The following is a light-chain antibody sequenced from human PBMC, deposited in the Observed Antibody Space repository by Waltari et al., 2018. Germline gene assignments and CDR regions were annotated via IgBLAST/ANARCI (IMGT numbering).Light chain of an antibody. J-gene: IGLJ2*01. Sequence: SYVLTQSPSVSAAPGPPAWIICKGSNFEPKLFNWYQQKPGRAPILVVYDDNDRPSGIPNRFSGSSSGSTATLTISGVEVDDEADYFCQVWDSNGDRVVFGGGTKVTVL. V-gene: IGLV3-21*02. CDR3: QVWDSNGDRVV. CDR1: NFEPKL. CDR2: DDN.